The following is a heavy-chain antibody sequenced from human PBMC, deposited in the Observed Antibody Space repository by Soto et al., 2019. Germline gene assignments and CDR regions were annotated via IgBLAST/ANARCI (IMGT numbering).Heavy chain of an antibody. CDR3: ARGGIGGTAFRGFCDY. Sequence: QEHLVESGGGVVQPGRSLRLSCAASGSIFSGYGMHWVRQAPGKGLEWVAVIWYDGSNKYYADSVKGRFTISRDNSKNMLYLQMDSLRDEDTAIYYCARGGIGGTAFRGFCDYWGQGTLVTVSS. CDR1: GSIFSGYG. V-gene: IGHV3-33*01. CDR2: IWYDGSNK. D-gene: IGHD1-7*01. J-gene: IGHJ4*02.